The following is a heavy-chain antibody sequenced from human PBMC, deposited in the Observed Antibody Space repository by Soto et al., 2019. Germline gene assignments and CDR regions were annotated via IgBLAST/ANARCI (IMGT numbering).Heavy chain of an antibody. J-gene: IGHJ4*01. V-gene: IGHV3-11*01. CDR3: ARGDPSFSRATGHFDY. CDR1: GFTFTDFY. Sequence: QVQLVESGGGLVKPGGSLRLSCAASGFTFTDFYMSWIRRAPGKGLEWVSYISTSGGNIYYADSVKGRFTISRDNAENSLYLQMNSLRAEDTAVYYCARGDPSFSRATGHFDYWGHGSLVTVSS. CDR2: ISTSGGNI.